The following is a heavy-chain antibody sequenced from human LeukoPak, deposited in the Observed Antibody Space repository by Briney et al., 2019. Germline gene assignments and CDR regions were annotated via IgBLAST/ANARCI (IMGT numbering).Heavy chain of an antibody. CDR1: GYTFTSYD. CDR3: ATTPQIRFLEWLLVDRDAFDI. Sequence: GASVKVSCKASGYTFTSYDINWVRQATGQGLEWMGWMNPNSGNTGYAQKFQGRVTMTEDTSTDTAYMELSSLRSEDTAVYYCATTPQIRFLEWLLVDRDAFDIWGQGTMVTVSS. D-gene: IGHD3-3*01. CDR2: MNPNSGNT. V-gene: IGHV1-8*01. J-gene: IGHJ3*02.